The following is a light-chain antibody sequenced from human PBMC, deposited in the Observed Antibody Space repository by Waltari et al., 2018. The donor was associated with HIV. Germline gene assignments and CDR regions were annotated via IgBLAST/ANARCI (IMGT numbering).Light chain of an antibody. CDR1: SGHSSYA. Sequence: QLVLTQSPSASASLGASVKLTCTLRSGHSSYALAWHQQQPEKGPRYLMNLNSDGSHSKGDGIPDRFSGSSSGAERYLTISSLQSEDEADYYCQTWGTGSWVFGGGTKLTVL. J-gene: IGLJ3*02. CDR3: QTWGTGSWV. V-gene: IGLV4-69*01. CDR2: LNSDGSH.